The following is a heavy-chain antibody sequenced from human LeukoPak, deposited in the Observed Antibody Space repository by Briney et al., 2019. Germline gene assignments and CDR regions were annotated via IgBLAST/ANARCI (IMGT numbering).Heavy chain of an antibody. D-gene: IGHD2-2*01. CDR3: ARSEGYCRSTSCYSYYGMDV. CDR2: ISSISSYR. J-gene: IGHJ6*02. V-gene: IGHV3-21*01. Sequence: PVRSLRLSCAASGFTFSGDIMNTVRQAPGKRLRGCSGISSISSYRNYSVYVKGRLPISRDNAKHSLYLQMDSLRAEDTAVYYCARSEGYCRSTSCYSYYGMDVWGQGTTVTVSS. CDR1: GFTFSGDI.